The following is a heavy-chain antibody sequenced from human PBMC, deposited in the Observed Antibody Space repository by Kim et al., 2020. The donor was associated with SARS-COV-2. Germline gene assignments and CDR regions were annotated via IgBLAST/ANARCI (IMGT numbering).Heavy chain of an antibody. CDR1: GGSFSGYY. D-gene: IGHD3-10*01. CDR2: INHSGST. Sequence: SETLSLTCAVYGGSFSGYYWSWIRQPPGKGLEWIGEINHSGSTNYNPSLKSRVTISVDTSKNQFSLKLSSVTAADTAVYYCARGQNYGSGSYAHYYYYGMDVWGQGTTVTVSS. J-gene: IGHJ6*02. CDR3: ARGQNYGSGSYAHYYYYGMDV. V-gene: IGHV4-34*01.